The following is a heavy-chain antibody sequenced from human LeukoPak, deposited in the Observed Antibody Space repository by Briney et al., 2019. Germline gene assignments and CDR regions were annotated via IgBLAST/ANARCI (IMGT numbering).Heavy chain of an antibody. J-gene: IGHJ4*02. V-gene: IGHV3-30*18. CDR1: GFTFSSYG. CDR3: AKSYSSGWPTPFDY. CDR2: ISYDGSNK. Sequence: GGSLRLSCAASGFTFSSYGMHWVRQAPGKGLEWVAVISYDGSNKYYADSVKGRFTISRDNSKNTLYPQMNSLRAEDTAVYYCAKSYSSGWPTPFDYWGQGTLVTVSS. D-gene: IGHD6-19*01.